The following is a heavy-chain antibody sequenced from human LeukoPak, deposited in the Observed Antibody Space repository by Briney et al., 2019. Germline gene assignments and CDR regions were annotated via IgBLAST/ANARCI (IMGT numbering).Heavy chain of an antibody. V-gene: IGHV4-59*08. Sequence: SETLSLTCTVSGGSISNYYWSWIRQPPGKGLEWIGYIFYSGSTNYNPSLKSRVTIPVDTSKNQFSLKLSPVTAADTAVYYCARGGSWNFFDYWGQGTLVTVSS. D-gene: IGHD6-13*01. CDR3: ARGGSWNFFDY. CDR2: IFYSGST. CDR1: GGSISNYY. J-gene: IGHJ4*02.